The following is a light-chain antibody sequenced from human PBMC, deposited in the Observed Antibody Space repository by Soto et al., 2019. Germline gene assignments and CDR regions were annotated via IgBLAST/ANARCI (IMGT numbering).Light chain of an antibody. V-gene: IGLV1-44*01. CDR1: NSNIGTNT. CDR3: AAWDASLNGVV. CDR2: SNN. Sequence: QSVLTQPPSASGTPGQRVTISCSGSNSNIGTNTVSWYQQVPGTAPKLLIYSNNQRPSGVPERFSGSKSGASASLAISGLQSEDEAAYYCAAWDASLNGVVFGGWTKLTVL. J-gene: IGLJ2*01.